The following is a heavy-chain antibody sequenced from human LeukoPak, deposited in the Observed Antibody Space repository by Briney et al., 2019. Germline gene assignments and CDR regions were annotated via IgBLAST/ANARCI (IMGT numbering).Heavy chain of an antibody. D-gene: IGHD3-16*02. Sequence: AASVKVSCKASGYTFTSYDINWVRQATGQGLEWMGWMNPNSGNTGYAQKFQGRVTMTRNTSISTAYMELSSLRSEDTAVYYCAREGRLYYYYYYGMDVWGQGTTVTASS. CDR2: MNPNSGNT. J-gene: IGHJ6*02. CDR3: AREGRLYYYYYYGMDV. V-gene: IGHV1-8*01. CDR1: GYTFTSYD.